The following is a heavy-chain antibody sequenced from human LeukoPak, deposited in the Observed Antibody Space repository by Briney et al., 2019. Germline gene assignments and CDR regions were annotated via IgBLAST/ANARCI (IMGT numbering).Heavy chain of an antibody. Sequence: PGGSLRLSCAASGFTFSNYGMQWVRQAPGKGLEWVAVVSHDGTTTFYADSVKGRFTISRDSSKNTLDLQMYSLKPEDTAVYYCAKEPTSYSSGWYFQDWGQGTLVTVSS. CDR2: VSHDGTTT. J-gene: IGHJ1*01. V-gene: IGHV3-30*18. CDR1: GFTFSNYG. CDR3: AKEPTSYSSGWYFQD. D-gene: IGHD6-25*01.